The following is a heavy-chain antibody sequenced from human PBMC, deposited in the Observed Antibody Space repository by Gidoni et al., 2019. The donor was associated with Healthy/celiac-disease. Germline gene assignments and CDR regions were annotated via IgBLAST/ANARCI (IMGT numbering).Heavy chain of an antibody. CDR3: ATNGGYSSSWHPTYYFDY. CDR1: GFTVSSNY. V-gene: IGHV3-53*01. J-gene: IGHJ4*02. Sequence: EVQLVESGGGLIQPGGSLRFSCAASGFTVSSNYMSWVRQAPGKGLERVSVIYSGGSTYYADSVKGRFTISRDNSKNTLYLQMNSLRAEDTAVYYCATNGGYSSSWHPTYYFDYWGQGTLVTVSS. D-gene: IGHD6-13*01. CDR2: IYSGGST.